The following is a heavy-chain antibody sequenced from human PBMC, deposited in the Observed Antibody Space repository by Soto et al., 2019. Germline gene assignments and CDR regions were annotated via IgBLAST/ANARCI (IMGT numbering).Heavy chain of an antibody. CDR2: ISAYNGNT. J-gene: IGHJ5*02. CDR3: ARAHSTGTRLNWFDP. D-gene: IGHD1-1*01. Sequence: GASVKVSCKASGYTFASNGISWVRQAPGQGLEWMGWISAYNGNTNYAQKLQGRVTMTTDTSTSTAYMELRSLRSDDTAVYYCARAHSTGTRLNWFDPWGQGTLVTVSS. V-gene: IGHV1-18*01. CDR1: GYTFASNG.